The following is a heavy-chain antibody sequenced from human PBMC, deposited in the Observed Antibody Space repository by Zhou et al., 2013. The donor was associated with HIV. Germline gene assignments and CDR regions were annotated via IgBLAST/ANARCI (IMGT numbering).Heavy chain of an antibody. D-gene: IGHD6-13*01. CDR1: GGIFRSYA. CDR3: ARDVGSGYSSSYDFDY. J-gene: IGHJ4*02. Sequence: QVQLVQSGAEVKKPGSSVKVSCKASGGIFRSYAMSWVRQAPGQGLEWMGWINPNSGGTNYAQKFQGRVTMTRDTSISTAYMELSRLRSDDTAVYYCARDVGSGYSSSYDFDYWGQGTLVTVSS. CDR2: INPNSGGT. V-gene: IGHV1-2*02.